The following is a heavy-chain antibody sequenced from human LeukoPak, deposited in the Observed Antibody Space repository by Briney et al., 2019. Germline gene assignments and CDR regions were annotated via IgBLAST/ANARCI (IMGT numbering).Heavy chain of an antibody. CDR3: ARGGEDYYFDY. V-gene: IGHV1-3*01. CDR2: INADNGNT. CDR1: GYTFINYA. D-gene: IGHD4-17*01. Sequence: ASVKVSCKASGYTFINYAMHWVRQAPGQRLEWMGWINADNGNTKYSQKFQGRVTITRDTSASTAYMELSSLRSEDTAVYYCARGGEDYYFDYWGQGPLVTVSS. J-gene: IGHJ4*02.